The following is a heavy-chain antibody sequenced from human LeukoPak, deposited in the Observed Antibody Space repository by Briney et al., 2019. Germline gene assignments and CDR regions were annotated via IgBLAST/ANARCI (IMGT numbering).Heavy chain of an antibody. J-gene: IGHJ6*04. CDR3: AELGITMIGGV. CDR2: ISSSGSTI. CDR1: GFTFSSYE. V-gene: IGHV3-48*03. D-gene: IGHD3-10*02. Sequence: GGSLRLSCAASGFTFSSYEMNWVRQAPGKALEGGAYISSSGSTIYYAHSVKGRFTISRDNAKKSLYLQMNSLRAEDTAVYYCAELGITMIGGVWGKGTTVTISS.